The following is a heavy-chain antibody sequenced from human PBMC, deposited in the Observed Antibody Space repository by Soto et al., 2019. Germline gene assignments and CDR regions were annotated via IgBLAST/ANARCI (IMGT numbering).Heavy chain of an antibody. J-gene: IGHJ4*02. Sequence: PGGSLRLSCAASGFTFSTYAMSWVRQAAGKGLEWVSGISGDGSATYYADSVKGRFTISRDNAKNTLYLQMNSLRVDDTAVYYCARGPRGLYHHDYWGQGALVTVSS. CDR2: ISGDGSAT. CDR1: GFTFSTYA. D-gene: IGHD2-2*01. V-gene: IGHV3-23*01. CDR3: ARGPRGLYHHDY.